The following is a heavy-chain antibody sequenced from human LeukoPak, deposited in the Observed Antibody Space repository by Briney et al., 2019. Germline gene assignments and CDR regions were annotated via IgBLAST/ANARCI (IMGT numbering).Heavy chain of an antibody. J-gene: IGHJ3*02. D-gene: IGHD3-10*01. Sequence: GESLKISCKGSGYSFTSYWIGWVRQMLGKGLEWMGIIYPGDSDTRYSPSFQGQVTISADKSISTAYLQWSSLKASDTAMYYCARAPYGSGSYYIVVGAFDIWGQGTMVTVSS. CDR3: ARAPYGSGSYYIVVGAFDI. CDR1: GYSFTSYW. V-gene: IGHV5-51*01. CDR2: IYPGDSDT.